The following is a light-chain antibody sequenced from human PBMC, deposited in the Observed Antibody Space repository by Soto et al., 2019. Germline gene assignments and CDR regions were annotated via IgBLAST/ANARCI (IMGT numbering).Light chain of an antibody. Sequence: IVMTQSPLSLPVTPGEPASISCRSSQSLLHSSGFNYLDWYLQKPGQSPRLLIYVTSNRASGVPDSVSGSGSDTYFTLKISRVVGEDAGISYCMQAIRIPYTFIYGTKWAIQ. CDR3: MQAIRIPYT. CDR2: VTS. J-gene: IGKJ2*01. V-gene: IGKV2-28*01. CDR1: QSLLHSSGFNY.